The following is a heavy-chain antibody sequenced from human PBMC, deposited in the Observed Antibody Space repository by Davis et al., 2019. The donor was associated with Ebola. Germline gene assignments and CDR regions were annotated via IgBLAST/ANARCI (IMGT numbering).Heavy chain of an antibody. CDR2: ISYDGSNK. CDR1: GFTFSDYA. D-gene: IGHD6-6*01. CDR3: ARNKRDSSSSLVYYYYGMDV. Sequence: GGSLRLSCPASGFTFSDYAIHWVRQAPGKGLEWVAVISYDGSNKYYADSVKGRFTISRDNSKNTLYLQMNSLRAEDTAVYYCARNKRDSSSSLVYYYYGMDVWGQGTTVTVSS. V-gene: IGHV3-30-3*01. J-gene: IGHJ6*02.